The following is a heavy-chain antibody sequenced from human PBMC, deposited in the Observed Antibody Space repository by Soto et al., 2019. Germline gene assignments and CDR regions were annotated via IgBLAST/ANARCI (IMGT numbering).Heavy chain of an antibody. CDR1: SGSISTYY. J-gene: IGHJ4*02. D-gene: IGHD7-27*01. V-gene: IGHV4-59*01. CDR3: ARANWYSEY. CDR2: IYYTGST. Sequence: SETLSLTCTVSSGSISTYYWSWIRQPPGKGLEWIGYIYYTGSTHYNPSLKTRVTMSVDTSKNQFSLNLASVTAADTAIYYCARANWYSEYWGQGTLVTVSS.